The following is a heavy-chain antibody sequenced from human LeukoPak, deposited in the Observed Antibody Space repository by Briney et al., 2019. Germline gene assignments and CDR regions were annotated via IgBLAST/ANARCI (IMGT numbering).Heavy chain of an antibody. D-gene: IGHD3-22*01. CDR1: GFTFSSYS. J-gene: IGHJ3*02. CDR2: ISSSSSYI. CDR3: ARNYDSSGYYYDADAFGI. Sequence: KPGGSLRLSCAASGFTFSSYSMNWVRQAPGKGLEWVLSISSSSSYIYYADSVRGRFTISRDNAKNSLYLQMNSLRAEDTAVYYCARNYDSSGYYYDADAFGIWGQGTMVTVSS. V-gene: IGHV3-21*01.